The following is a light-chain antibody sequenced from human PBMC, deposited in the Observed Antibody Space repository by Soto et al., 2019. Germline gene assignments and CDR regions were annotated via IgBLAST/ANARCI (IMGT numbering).Light chain of an antibody. CDR3: SSYTSSSTVI. CDR1: SSDVGGYNY. CDR2: DVS. Sequence: QSALTQPASVSGSPGQSITISCTGTSSDVGGYNYVSWYQQHPGKAPKLMIYDVSNRPSGVSNRLSGSKSVNTASLTISGLQGEDVADYYCSSYTSSSTVIFGGGTK. V-gene: IGLV2-14*01. J-gene: IGLJ2*01.